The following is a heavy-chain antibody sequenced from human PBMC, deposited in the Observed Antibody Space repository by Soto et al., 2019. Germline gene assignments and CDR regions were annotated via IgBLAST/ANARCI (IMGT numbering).Heavy chain of an antibody. D-gene: IGHD3-10*01. V-gene: IGHV3-49*01. CDR3: TTDTPHRPPTYGSGSYYTGENPYHFVTGMDV. J-gene: IGHJ6*02. Sequence: PGGSLRLSCTACGFTFGDYAMSWFRQAPGKGLDWVGCIRSTAYGGTTEYAASVKGRFTISRDGSKSIAYLQMNSLKTEDTAVYYSTTDTPHRPPTYGSGSYYTGENPYHFVTGMDVWGQGTTVTVSS. CDR2: IRSTAYGGTT. CDR1: GFTFGDYA.